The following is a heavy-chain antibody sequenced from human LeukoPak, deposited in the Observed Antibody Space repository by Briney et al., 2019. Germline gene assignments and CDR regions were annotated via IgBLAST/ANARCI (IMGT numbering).Heavy chain of an antibody. CDR2: IRYDGSNK. V-gene: IGHV3-30*02. Sequence: GGSLRLSCAASGFTFSSYGMHWVRQAPGKGLEWVAFIRYDGSNKYYADSVKGRFTISRDNSKNTLYLQMNSLRAEDTAVYYCARDPYGSGYAFDIWGQGTMVTVSS. CDR1: GFTFSSYG. CDR3: ARDPYGSGYAFDI. D-gene: IGHD3-10*01. J-gene: IGHJ3*02.